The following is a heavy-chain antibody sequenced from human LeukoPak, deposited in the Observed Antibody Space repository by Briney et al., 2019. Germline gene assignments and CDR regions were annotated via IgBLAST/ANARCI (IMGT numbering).Heavy chain of an antibody. CDR2: ISGSGGRT. D-gene: IGHD6-19*01. V-gene: IGHV3-23*01. J-gene: IGHJ4*02. CDR1: GFTFSNYA. CDR3: AKSVAGTETDYYFDY. Sequence: GGSLRLSCAASGFTFSNYAMSWVRQAPGKGLEWVSAISGSGGRTYYADSVKGRFTISRDNPKNTLYLQMNSLRAEDTAVYYCAKSVAGTETDYYFDYWGQGTLVTVSS.